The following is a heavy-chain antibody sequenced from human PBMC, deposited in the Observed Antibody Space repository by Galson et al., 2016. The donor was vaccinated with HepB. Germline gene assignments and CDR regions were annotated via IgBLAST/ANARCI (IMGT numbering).Heavy chain of an antibody. V-gene: IGHV3-48*02. Sequence: SLRLSCAASGFTFSSYNMNWVRQAPGKGLEWVSYISSSSSTIYYADSVKGRFTISRDNAKNSLYLQMNSLRDEDTAVYYCTRDSRISGSAGYWGQGTLVTVSS. CDR3: TRDSRISGSAGY. CDR1: GFTFSSYN. CDR2: ISSSSSTI. D-gene: IGHD3-3*02. J-gene: IGHJ4*02.